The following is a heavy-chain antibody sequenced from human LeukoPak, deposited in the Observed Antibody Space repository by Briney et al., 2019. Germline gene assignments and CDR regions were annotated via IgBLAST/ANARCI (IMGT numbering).Heavy chain of an antibody. CDR2: INPNSGGT. Sequence: ASVKVSCKASGYTFTGYYMHWVRQAPGQGLEWMGWINPNSGGTNYAQKFQGRVTMTRDTSISTAYMELSRLSSDDTAVYYCARDLEWELLYGMDVWGQGTTVTVSS. D-gene: IGHD1-26*01. V-gene: IGHV1-2*02. CDR3: ARDLEWELLYGMDV. CDR1: GYTFTGYY. J-gene: IGHJ6*02.